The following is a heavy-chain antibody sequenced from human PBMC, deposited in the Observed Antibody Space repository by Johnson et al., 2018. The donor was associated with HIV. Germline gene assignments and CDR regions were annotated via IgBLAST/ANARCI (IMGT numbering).Heavy chain of an antibody. Sequence: EVQLVESGGGLVQPGRSLRLSCAASGFTFDDYAMHWVRQAPGKGLEWVSGISWNSGSIGYADSVKGRFTISRDNAKNSLYLQMNSLRAEDTALYYCAKDTGYSYGTSTDDAFDIWGQGTMVTVSS. J-gene: IGHJ3*02. V-gene: IGHV3-9*01. CDR3: AKDTGYSYGTSTDDAFDI. D-gene: IGHD5-18*01. CDR2: ISWNSGSI. CDR1: GFTFDDYA.